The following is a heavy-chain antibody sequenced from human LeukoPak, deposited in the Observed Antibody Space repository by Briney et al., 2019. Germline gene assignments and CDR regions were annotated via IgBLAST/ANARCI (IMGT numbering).Heavy chain of an antibody. CDR3: ARLGGGVAAAAIDY. J-gene: IGHJ4*02. Sequence: SETLSLTCTVSGGSISSYYWSWIRQPPGKGLEWIGYIYYSGSTNYNPSLKSRVTISVDTSKNQFSLKLSSVTAADTAVYYCARLGGGVAAAAIDYWGQGTLVTVSS. CDR1: GGSISSYY. V-gene: IGHV4-59*08. CDR2: IYYSGST. D-gene: IGHD6-13*01.